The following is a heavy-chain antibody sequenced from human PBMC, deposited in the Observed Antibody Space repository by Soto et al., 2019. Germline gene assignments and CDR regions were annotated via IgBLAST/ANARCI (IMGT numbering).Heavy chain of an antibody. CDR2: TSYDGSNK. Sequence: QLQLVESGGGVVQPGTSLRLSCAASGFRFKSFVMHWVRQAPGKGLEWVAFTSYDGSNKDYGDSVKGRFTVSRDNSQNTLLLLMDFRRPEDTALYYCARCGTTGGFDLWGQGTLVSVSS. CDR1: GFRFKSFV. CDR3: ARCGTTGGFDL. J-gene: IGHJ4*02. D-gene: IGHD1-1*01. V-gene: IGHV3-30*19.